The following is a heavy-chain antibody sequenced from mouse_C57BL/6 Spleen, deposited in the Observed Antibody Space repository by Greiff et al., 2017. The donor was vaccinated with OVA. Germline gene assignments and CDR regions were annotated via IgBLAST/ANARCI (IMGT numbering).Heavy chain of an antibody. CDR2: IHPNSGST. D-gene: IGHD1-1*02. J-gene: IGHJ4*01. CDR1: GYTFTSYW. V-gene: IGHV1-64*01. CDR3: ERVEEWSPYYAMDD. Sequence: QVQLQQSGAELVKPGASVKLSCKASGYTFTSYWMHWVKQRPGQGLEWIGMIHPNSGSTNYNEKFKSKSTLTVDKSSSADYMQLSSLTSEDSAVYYSERVEEWSPYYAMDDWGQGTTVTGAS.